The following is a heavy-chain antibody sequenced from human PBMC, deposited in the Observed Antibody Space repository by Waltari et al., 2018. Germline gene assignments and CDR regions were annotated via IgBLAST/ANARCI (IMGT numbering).Heavy chain of an antibody. Sequence: QLQLQESGPGLVKPSETLSLTCTVSGGSISSSSYYWGWIRQPPGKGLEWIGSIYYSGSTYYNPSLKSRVTISVDTSKNQFSLKLSSVTAADTAVYYCARGYSSGPYLSYGMDVWGQGTTVTVSS. V-gene: IGHV4-39*07. J-gene: IGHJ6*02. CDR1: GGSISSSSYY. CDR2: IYYSGST. D-gene: IGHD6-19*01. CDR3: ARGYSSGPYLSYGMDV.